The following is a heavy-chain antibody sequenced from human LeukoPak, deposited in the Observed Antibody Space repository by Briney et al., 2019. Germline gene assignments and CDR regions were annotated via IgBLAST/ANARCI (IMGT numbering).Heavy chain of an antibody. CDR2: IYTSGST. CDR1: GGSISSGSYY. CDR3: ARDGLPAASPYFDY. D-gene: IGHD2-2*01. J-gene: IGHJ4*02. Sequence: SETLSLTCTVSGGSISSGSYYWSWIRQPAGKGLEWIGRIYTSGSTNYNPSLKSRVTISVDTSKNQFSLKLSSVTAADTAVYYCARDGLPAASPYFDYWGQGTLVTVSS. V-gene: IGHV4-61*02.